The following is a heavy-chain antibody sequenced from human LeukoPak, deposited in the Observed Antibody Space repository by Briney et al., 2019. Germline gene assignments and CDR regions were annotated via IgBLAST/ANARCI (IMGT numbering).Heavy chain of an antibody. CDR2: ISYDGSNK. V-gene: IGHV3-30-3*01. Sequence: PGGSLRLSCAASGFTFSSYAMHWVRQAPGKGLEWVAVISYDGSNKYYADSVKGRFTISRDNSKNTLYLQMNSLRAEDTAVYYCAKDQGIAVAGRGLNWFDPWGQGTLVTVSS. CDR3: AKDQGIAVAGRGLNWFDP. CDR1: GFTFSSYA. D-gene: IGHD6-19*01. J-gene: IGHJ5*02.